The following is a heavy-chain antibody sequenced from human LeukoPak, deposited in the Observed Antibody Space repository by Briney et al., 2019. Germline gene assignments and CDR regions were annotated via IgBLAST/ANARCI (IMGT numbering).Heavy chain of an antibody. J-gene: IGHJ4*02. V-gene: IGHV3-33*01. D-gene: IGHD3-10*01. Sequence: GSSLRLSCAASGFTFSSHGIDWVRQAPGKGLEWVGVIWYDGRKSDYAESVKGRFTISRDNSKNTVDLQMNSLRVEDTAVYYCARVSGHTSDFWGQGTLVNVSS. CDR1: GFTFSSHG. CDR3: ARVSGHTSDF. CDR2: IWYDGRKS.